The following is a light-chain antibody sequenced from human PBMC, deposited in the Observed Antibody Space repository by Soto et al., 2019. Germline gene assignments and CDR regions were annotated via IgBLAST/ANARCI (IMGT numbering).Light chain of an antibody. CDR3: QQYGSSGT. Sequence: EIVMTQSPATLSVSPGGRATLSCRASQSISDTLAWYQQKPGQAPRLLIYSASRGATGFPARFSGSGSGTDFTLTISSLQSEDFAVDYCQQYGSSGTFGQGTKVDI. CDR1: QSISDT. V-gene: IGKV3-15*01. CDR2: SAS. J-gene: IGKJ1*01.